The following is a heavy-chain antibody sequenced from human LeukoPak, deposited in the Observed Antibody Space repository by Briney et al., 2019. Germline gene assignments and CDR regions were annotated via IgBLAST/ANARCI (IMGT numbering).Heavy chain of an antibody. D-gene: IGHD1-1*01. CDR3: ARVEARSSPYFDY. CDR1: GGSISSYY. CDR2: IYYSGST. V-gene: IGHV4-59*01. J-gene: IGHJ4*02. Sequence: SETLSLTCNVSGGSISSYYWSWIRQPPGKGLEWIGYIYYSGSTNYNPSLKSRVTISVDTSKNQFSLKLSSVTAADTAVYYCARVEARSSPYFDYWGQGTLVTVSS.